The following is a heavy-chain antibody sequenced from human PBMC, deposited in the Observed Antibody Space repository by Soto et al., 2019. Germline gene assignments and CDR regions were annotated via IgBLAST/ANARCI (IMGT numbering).Heavy chain of an antibody. CDR2: IYHSGST. Sequence: PSETLSLTCAVSFYSISSGYYLGWIRQPPGKGLEWIGSIYHSGSTYYNPSLKSRVTISVDTSKNQFSLKLSSVTAADTAVYYCARVGCSGGSCYSGDNWFDPWGQGTLVTVSS. D-gene: IGHD2-15*01. J-gene: IGHJ5*02. CDR1: FYSISSGYY. CDR3: ARVGCSGGSCYSGDNWFDP. V-gene: IGHV4-38-2*01.